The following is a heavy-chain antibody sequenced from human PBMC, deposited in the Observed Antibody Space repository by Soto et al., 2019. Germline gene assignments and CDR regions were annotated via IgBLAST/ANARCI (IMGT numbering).Heavy chain of an antibody. J-gene: IGHJ4*02. CDR2: IVVGSGNT. D-gene: IGHD5-12*01. CDR3: AAGDGYNSDFDY. CDR1: GFTFTSSA. V-gene: IGHV1-58*01. Sequence: AASVKVSCKASGFTFTSSAVQWVRQARGQRLEWIGWIVVGSGNTNYAQRFQERVTITRDMSTSTAYMELSSLRSEDTAVYYCAAGDGYNSDFDYWGQGTLVTVSS.